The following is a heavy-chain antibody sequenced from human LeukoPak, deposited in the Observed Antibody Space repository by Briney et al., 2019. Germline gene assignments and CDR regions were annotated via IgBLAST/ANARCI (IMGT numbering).Heavy chain of an antibody. D-gene: IGHD6-13*01. J-gene: IGHJ4*02. CDR3: AGGSSWIIDY. Sequence: SETLSLTCAVYGGSFSGYYWSWIRQPPGKGLEWIGEINHSGSTNYNPSLKSRVTISIDTSKNQFSLKLSSVTAADTAVYYCAGGSSWIIDYWGQGTLVTVSS. V-gene: IGHV4-34*01. CDR1: GGSFSGYY. CDR2: INHSGST.